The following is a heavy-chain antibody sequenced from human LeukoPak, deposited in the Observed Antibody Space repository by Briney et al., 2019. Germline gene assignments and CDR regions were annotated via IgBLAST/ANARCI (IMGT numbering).Heavy chain of an antibody. CDR2: IYYTGST. J-gene: IGHJ4*02. Sequence: SETLSLTCTISGGSVSDYYWSWIRQSPGKGLEWIGYIYYTGSTTYNPSLKSRVTISADTSKNQFSLKLSFVTAADTAVYYCASRKLGNDYWGQGTLVTVSS. CDR3: ASRKLGNDY. D-gene: IGHD7-27*01. CDR1: GGSVSDYY. V-gene: IGHV4-59*02.